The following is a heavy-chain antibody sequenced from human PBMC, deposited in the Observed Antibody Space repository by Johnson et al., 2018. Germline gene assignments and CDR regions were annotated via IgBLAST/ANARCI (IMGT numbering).Heavy chain of an antibody. CDR3: ARTYYYDIRGAFDL. V-gene: IGHV3-23*01. CDR2: VRGSCCST. J-gene: IGHJ3*01. Sequence: VSVVRGSCCSTYYADPVKGRFPISRDNSKNTLYLQMNSLKAEDTAVYYCARTYYYDIRGAFDLWGQGTMVTVSS. D-gene: IGHD3-22*01.